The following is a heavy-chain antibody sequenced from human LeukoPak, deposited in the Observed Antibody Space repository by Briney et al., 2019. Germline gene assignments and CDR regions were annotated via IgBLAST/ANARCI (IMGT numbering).Heavy chain of an antibody. CDR2: INTNTGNP. V-gene: IGHV7-4-1*02. CDR1: GYTFTGYY. CDR3: ARDYRPRVMDV. D-gene: IGHD3-16*02. J-gene: IGHJ6*03. Sequence: ASVKVSCKASGYTFTGYYMHWVRQAPGQGLEWMGWINTNTGNPTYAQGFTGRFVFSLDTSVSTAYLQISSLKAEDTAVYYCARDYRPRVMDVWGKGTTVTVSS.